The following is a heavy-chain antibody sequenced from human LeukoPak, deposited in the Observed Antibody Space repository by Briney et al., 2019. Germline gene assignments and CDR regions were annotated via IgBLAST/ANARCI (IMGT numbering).Heavy chain of an antibody. CDR2: ISSSSSTI. V-gene: IGHV3-48*04. CDR3: ARDGRDSSSWYRDYYYYYMDV. CDR1: GFTFSSYS. J-gene: IGHJ6*03. Sequence: GGSLRLSCAASGFTFSSYSMNWVRQAPGKGLEWVSYISSSSSTIYYADSVKGRFTISRDNARNSLYLQMNSLRAEDTAVYYCARDGRDSSSWYRDYYYYYMDVWGKGTTVTVSS. D-gene: IGHD6-13*01.